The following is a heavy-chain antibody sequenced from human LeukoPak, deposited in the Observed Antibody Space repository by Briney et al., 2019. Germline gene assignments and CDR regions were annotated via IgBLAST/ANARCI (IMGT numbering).Heavy chain of an antibody. CDR1: GFTFSDFY. V-gene: IGHV3-11*04. CDR2: ISSSGSTT. J-gene: IGHJ4*02. CDR3: ARDSSTYYYGSGSYGGSVDY. Sequence: GGSLRLSCAASGFTFSDFYMSWIRQAPGKGLEWVSYISSSGSTTYYADSVKGRVTISRDNSKNTLYLQMNSLRAEDTAVYYCARDSSTYYYGSGSYGGSVDYWGQGTLVTVSS. D-gene: IGHD3-10*01.